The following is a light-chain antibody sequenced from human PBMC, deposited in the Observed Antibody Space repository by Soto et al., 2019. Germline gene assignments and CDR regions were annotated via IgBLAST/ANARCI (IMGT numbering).Light chain of an antibody. CDR2: GAS. CDR1: QSVSSSY. V-gene: IGKV3-20*01. Sequence: EFVLTQSPGTLSLSPGEGATLSCRASQSVSSSYLAWYQQKPGQAPRLLFYGASSRATGIPDRFSGSGSGTDFTLTISRLEPEDFVVYYCQHYGSSTMYTFGQGTKLEIK. CDR3: QHYGSSTMYT. J-gene: IGKJ2*01.